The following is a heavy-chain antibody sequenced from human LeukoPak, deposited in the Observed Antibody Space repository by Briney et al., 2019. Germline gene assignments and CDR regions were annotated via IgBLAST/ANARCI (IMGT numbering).Heavy chain of an antibody. CDR1: GGSFSEYY. D-gene: IGHD1-1*01. CDR3: ARLLRKLERLWGSPTKLWAFDI. Sequence: SETLSLTCAVYGGSFSEYYWTWIRQPPGKGLEWIGEINHSGGTNYNSSLKSRVSISVDTSKNQFSLKLSSVTAADTAVYYCARLLRKLERLWGSPTKLWAFDIWGQGTMVTVSS. CDR2: INHSGGT. V-gene: IGHV4-34*01. J-gene: IGHJ3*02.